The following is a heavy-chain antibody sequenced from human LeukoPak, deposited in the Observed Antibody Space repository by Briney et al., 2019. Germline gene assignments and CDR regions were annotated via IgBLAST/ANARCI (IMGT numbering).Heavy chain of an antibody. CDR3: ARGPHLVRHYMDV. D-gene: IGHD2-2*01. Sequence: SETLSLTCAVDGGSFSAYYWSWIRQPPGKGLEWIGEINHSGSTNYNPSLKSRVTISVDTSKNQFSLKLTSVTAADTAVYYCARGPHLVRHYMDVWGKGTTVIVSS. CDR1: GGSFSAYY. J-gene: IGHJ6*03. V-gene: IGHV4-34*01. CDR2: INHSGST.